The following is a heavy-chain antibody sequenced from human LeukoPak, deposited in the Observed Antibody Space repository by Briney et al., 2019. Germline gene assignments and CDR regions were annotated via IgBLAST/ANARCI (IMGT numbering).Heavy chain of an antibody. J-gene: IGHJ4*02. V-gene: IGHV3-7*01. CDR1: GFNFGIYW. CDR3: ARECGGDCYSTY. Sequence: GGSLSLPRAASGFNFGIYWISWVRQAPGKGLEWVAHIKEDGSAKYYVDSVKGRFTISRENAKNSVYLQMNSLRAEDTAVYYCARECGGDCYSTYWGQGTLVTVSS. CDR2: IKEDGSAK. D-gene: IGHD2-21*02.